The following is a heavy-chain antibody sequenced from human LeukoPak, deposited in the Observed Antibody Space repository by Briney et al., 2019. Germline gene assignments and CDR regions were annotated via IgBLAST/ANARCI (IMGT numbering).Heavy chain of an antibody. CDR3: ARGPPSYYYGSGWSPPLKY. Sequence: PSETLSLTCAVYGGSFSGYYWSWIRQPPGKGLEWIGEINHSGSTNYNPSLKSRVTISVDTSKNQFSLKLSSVTAADMAVYYCARGPPSYYYGSGWSPPLKYWGQGTLVTVSS. D-gene: IGHD3-10*01. J-gene: IGHJ4*02. CDR1: GGSFSGYY. CDR2: INHSGST. V-gene: IGHV4-34*01.